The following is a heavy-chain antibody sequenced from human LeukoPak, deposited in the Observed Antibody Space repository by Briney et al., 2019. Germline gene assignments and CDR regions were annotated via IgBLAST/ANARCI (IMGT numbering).Heavy chain of an antibody. Sequence: SVKVSCKASGGTFSSYAISWVRQAPGQGLEWMGRIIPILGIANYAQKFQGRVTITADKSTSTAYMELSSLRSEDTAVYYCASPQGGHGPGAFDIWGQGKMVTVSS. CDR2: IIPILGIA. D-gene: IGHD3-16*01. CDR3: ASPQGGHGPGAFDI. J-gene: IGHJ3*02. V-gene: IGHV1-69*04. CDR1: GGTFSSYA.